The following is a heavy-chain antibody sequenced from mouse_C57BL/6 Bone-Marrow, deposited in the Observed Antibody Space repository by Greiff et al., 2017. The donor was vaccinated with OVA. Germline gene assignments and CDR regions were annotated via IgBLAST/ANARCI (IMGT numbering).Heavy chain of an antibody. CDR1: GFSLTSYA. CDR3: ARNSIYYGYDGGFDY. V-gene: IGHV2-9-1*01. CDR2: IWTGGGP. Sequence: VQLRQSGPGLVAPSQSLSITCTVSGFSLTSYAISWVRQPPGKGLEWLGVIWTGGGPNYNSALKSRLTISKDNSKSQVVLKMNSLQTDDTARYYCARNSIYYGYDGGFDYWGQGTTLPVSS. D-gene: IGHD2-2*01. J-gene: IGHJ2*01.